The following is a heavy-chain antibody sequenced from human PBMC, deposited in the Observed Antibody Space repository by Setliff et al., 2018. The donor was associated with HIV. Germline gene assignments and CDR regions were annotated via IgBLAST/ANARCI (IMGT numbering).Heavy chain of an antibody. CDR1: GGTFSNYA. V-gene: IGHV1-69*13. CDR3: ARVPNWGRVDYYYYYMDV. D-gene: IGHD7-27*01. Sequence: GASVKVSCKASGGTFSNYAISWVRQAPGQGLEWMAGFIPMFGIGNYPQKFQGRVTITADESTSTVYMELSSLRSEDTAVYYCARVPNWGRVDYYYYYMDVWGKGTTVTVSS. CDR2: FIPMFGIG. J-gene: IGHJ6*03.